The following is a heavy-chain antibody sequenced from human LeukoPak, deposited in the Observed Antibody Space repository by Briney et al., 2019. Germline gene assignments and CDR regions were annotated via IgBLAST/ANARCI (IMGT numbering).Heavy chain of an antibody. D-gene: IGHD3-9*01. CDR1: GFTFGSYA. CDR2: ISGSGGST. CDR3: ANRLRYFDWLFRY. J-gene: IGHJ4*02. Sequence: GGSLRLSCAASGFTFGSYAMSWVRQAPGKGLEWVSAISGSGGSTYYADSVKGRFTISRDNSKNTLYLQMNSLRAEDTAVYYCANRLRYFDWLFRYWGQGTLVTVSS. V-gene: IGHV3-23*01.